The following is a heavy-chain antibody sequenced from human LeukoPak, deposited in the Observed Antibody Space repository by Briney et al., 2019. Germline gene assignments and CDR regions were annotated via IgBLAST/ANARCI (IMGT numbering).Heavy chain of an antibody. Sequence: GRSLRLSCAASGFTFSSYGMHWVRQAPGKGLEWVAVISYDGSNKYYADSVKGRSTISRDTSKNTLYLQMNSLRAEDTAVYYCAKSQAGGYCSSTSCYAVMDAFDIWGQGTMVTASS. CDR2: ISYDGSNK. CDR3: AKSQAGGYCSSTSCYAVMDAFDI. D-gene: IGHD2-2*01. J-gene: IGHJ3*02. CDR1: GFTFSSYG. V-gene: IGHV3-30*18.